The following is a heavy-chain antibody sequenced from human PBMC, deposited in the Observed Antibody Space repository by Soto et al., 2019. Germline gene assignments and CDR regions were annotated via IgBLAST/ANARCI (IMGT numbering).Heavy chain of an antibody. CDR3: ARRVYDGSHFSYVDY. Sequence: QLQLQESGPGLVKPSETLSLTCTVSGASVSSGSYLWGWIRQPPGKGLEWIGSASYTGTTYLTPSLKSRVTISVDTSKNQFSLNLSSLTAADTAVYYCARRVYDGSHFSYVDYCGQGILVTVSS. V-gene: IGHV4-39*01. D-gene: IGHD3-22*01. CDR1: GASVSSGSYL. CDR2: ASYTGTT. J-gene: IGHJ4*02.